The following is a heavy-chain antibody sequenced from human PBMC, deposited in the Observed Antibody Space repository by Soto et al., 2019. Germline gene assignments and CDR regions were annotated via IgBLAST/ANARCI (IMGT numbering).Heavy chain of an antibody. Sequence: EVQLVESGGGLVQPGGSLRLSCAASGFTFSRYRMNWVRQAPGKGLEWVAYIDSSSTSIYYADSVKGRFTISRDNAKSSLYLQMSSLRDEDTTVYYCARDPFSSSWSEGDSWGQGTLVTVSS. D-gene: IGHD6-13*01. CDR3: ARDPFSSSWSEGDS. J-gene: IGHJ4*02. V-gene: IGHV3-48*02. CDR1: GFTFSRYR. CDR2: IDSSSTSI.